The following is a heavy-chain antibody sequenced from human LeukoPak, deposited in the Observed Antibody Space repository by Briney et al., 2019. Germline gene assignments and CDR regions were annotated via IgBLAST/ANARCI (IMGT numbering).Heavy chain of an antibody. CDR1: GFIFSQYS. D-gene: IGHD5-12*01. J-gene: IGHJ4*02. Sequence: GGSLRLSCAASGFIFSQYSMNWVRQAPGKGLEWISHIRYTGETFYADSVKGRFTISRDIARNSLYLQMNNLRVEDTAIYYCARDARNSGYGCDVWGQGTLVTVSS. CDR2: IRYTGET. CDR3: ARDARNSGYGCDV. V-gene: IGHV3-48*01.